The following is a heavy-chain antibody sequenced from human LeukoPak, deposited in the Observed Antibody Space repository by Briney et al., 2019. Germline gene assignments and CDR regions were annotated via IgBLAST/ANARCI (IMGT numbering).Heavy chain of an antibody. Sequence: GGSLRLSCAASGFTFSDYYMSWIRQAPGKGLEWVSYISISDSTIYYADSVKGRFTISRDNAKNSLYLQMNSLRAEDTALYYCAKDIDYYGSGNYGMDVWGQGTTVTVSS. CDR1: GFTFSDYY. CDR3: AKDIDYYGSGNYGMDV. J-gene: IGHJ6*02. V-gene: IGHV3-11*01. D-gene: IGHD3-10*01. CDR2: ISISDSTI.